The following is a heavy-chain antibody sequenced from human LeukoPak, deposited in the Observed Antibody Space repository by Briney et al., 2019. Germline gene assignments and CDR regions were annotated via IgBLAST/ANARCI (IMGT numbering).Heavy chain of an antibody. CDR2: IYYSGST. D-gene: IGHD3-3*01. CDR1: GGSISSYY. J-gene: IGHJ3*02. Sequence: PSETLSLNCTVSGGSISSYYWSWIRQPPGKGLEWIGYIYYSGSTNYNPSLKSRVTISVDTSKNQFSLKLSSVAAADTAVYYCARLTYYDFWSGYYSFQGSPGAFDIWGQGTMVTVSS. V-gene: IGHV4-59*01. CDR3: ARLTYYDFWSGYYSFQGSPGAFDI.